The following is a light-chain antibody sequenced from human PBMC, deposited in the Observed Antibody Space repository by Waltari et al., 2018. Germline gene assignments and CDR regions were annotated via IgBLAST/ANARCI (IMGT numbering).Light chain of an antibody. Sequence: DVVMTQSPDSLAVSLGERATINCKSRQNLFYSTNNKNSFGWYQQKPGQPPKLLIYWASTRESGVPDRFSGSGSGTYFTLTISSLQAEDVAVYYCQQYYSTPPTFGQGTKLEIK. V-gene: IGKV4-1*01. CDR3: QQYYSTPPT. CDR1: QNLFYSTNNKNS. CDR2: WAS. J-gene: IGKJ2*01.